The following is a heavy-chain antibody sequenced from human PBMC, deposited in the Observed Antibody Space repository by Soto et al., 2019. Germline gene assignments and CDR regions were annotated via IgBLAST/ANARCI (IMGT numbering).Heavy chain of an antibody. CDR2: ISSSGSTI. CDR1: GFTFSSYE. D-gene: IGHD3-16*02. V-gene: IGHV3-48*03. J-gene: IGHJ4*02. CDR3: ARILRLGELSLGDFDY. Sequence: GGSLRLSCAASGFTFSSYEMNWVRQAPGKGLEWVSYISSSGSTIYYADSVKGRFTISRDNAKNSLYLQMNSLRAEDTAVYYCARILRLGELSLGDFDYWGQGTLVTVSS.